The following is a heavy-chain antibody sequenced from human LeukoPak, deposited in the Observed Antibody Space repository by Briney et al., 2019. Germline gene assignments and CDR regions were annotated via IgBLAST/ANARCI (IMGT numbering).Heavy chain of an antibody. V-gene: IGHV3-9*03. CDR2: ISWNSGSI. D-gene: IGHD6-19*01. CDR1: GFTFDDYA. J-gene: IGHJ5*02. Sequence: GRSLRLSCAASGFTFDDYAMHWVRQAPGKGLEWVSGISWNSGSIGYADSVQGRFTISRDNAKNSLYLQMNSLRAEDMALYYCAKGGEQWLDNWFDPWGQGTLVTVSS. CDR3: AKGGEQWLDNWFDP.